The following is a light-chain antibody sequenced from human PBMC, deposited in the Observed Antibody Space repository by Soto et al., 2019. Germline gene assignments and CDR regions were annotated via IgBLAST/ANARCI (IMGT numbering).Light chain of an antibody. J-gene: IGKJ2*01. V-gene: IGKV1-27*01. Sequence: DIQMTQSPSSLSASVGDRVTITCRASQGISNYLAWYQQKPGKVPKLLIQTATTLQSGVPSRFSGSGSGTDFTLTISSLQLEDVATYYCQKYNSAPYTFGQGTKLEIK. CDR1: QGISNY. CDR2: TAT. CDR3: QKYNSAPYT.